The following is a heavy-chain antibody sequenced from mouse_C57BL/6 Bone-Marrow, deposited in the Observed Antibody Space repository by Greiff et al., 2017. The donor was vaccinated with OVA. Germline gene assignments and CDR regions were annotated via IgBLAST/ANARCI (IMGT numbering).Heavy chain of an antibody. D-gene: IGHD1-1*01. J-gene: IGHJ2*01. CDR3: ARHGDYGSFFEY. CDR1: GFTFSSYG. V-gene: IGHV5-6*01. Sequence: EVKVVESGGDLVKPGGSLKLSCAASGFTFSSYGMSWVRQTPDKRLEWVATISSGGSYTYYPDSVKGRFTISRDNAKNTLYLQMSSLKSEDTAMYYCARHGDYGSFFEYWGQGTTLTVSS. CDR2: ISSGGSYT.